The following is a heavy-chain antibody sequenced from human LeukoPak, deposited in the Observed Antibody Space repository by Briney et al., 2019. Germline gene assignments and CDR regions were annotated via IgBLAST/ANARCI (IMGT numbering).Heavy chain of an antibody. J-gene: IGHJ3*02. CDR1: GGSISNDY. Sequence: SETLSLTCTVSGGSISNDYWSWIRQPPGKRLEWIAYISYSGSTNYNPSLKSRVTISVDTSKNQFSLKLSSVTAADTAVYYCARYYDFWSGYGESAFDIWGQGTMVTVSS. D-gene: IGHD3-3*01. CDR2: ISYSGST. CDR3: ARYYDFWSGYGESAFDI. V-gene: IGHV4-59*08.